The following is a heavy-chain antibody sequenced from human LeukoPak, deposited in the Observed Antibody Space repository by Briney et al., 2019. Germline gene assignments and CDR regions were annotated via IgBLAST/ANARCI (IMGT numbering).Heavy chain of an antibody. J-gene: IGHJ2*01. CDR3: ARGGWSLDL. Sequence: PLVLLSLNCTVSGDSMTGSYWSWIRQPPGKGLEWIGYIYYSGTTNYNPPLKSRVTISVDTSKNQFSLKLTSVTAADTAVYFCARGGWSLDLWGRGTLVAVFS. CDR1: GDSMTGSY. V-gene: IGHV4-59*07. CDR2: IYYSGTT. D-gene: IGHD1-26*01.